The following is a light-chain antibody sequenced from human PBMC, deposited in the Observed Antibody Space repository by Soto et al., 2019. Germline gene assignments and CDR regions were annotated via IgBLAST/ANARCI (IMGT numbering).Light chain of an antibody. Sequence: QSALTQPPSASGSPGQSVTISCTGTSSDVGAYNFVSWYQQHSDKAPKLIIYEVNKRPSGVPDRFSGSKSGNTASLTVSGLQAEDEADYYCSSYAGSTYVFGTGTKVTVL. J-gene: IGLJ1*01. V-gene: IGLV2-8*01. CDR1: SSDVGAYNF. CDR3: SSYAGSTYV. CDR2: EVN.